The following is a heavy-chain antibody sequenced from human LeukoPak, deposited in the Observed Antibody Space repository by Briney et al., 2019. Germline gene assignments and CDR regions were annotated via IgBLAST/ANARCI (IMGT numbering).Heavy chain of an antibody. CDR3: ARPAQYYFDY. V-gene: IGHV3-30*03. J-gene: IGHJ4*02. CDR2: ISYDGSNK. Sequence: GGSLRLSCATSGFSFSTYNMNWVRQAPGKGLEWVAVISYDGSNKYYADSVKSRFTISRDNSKNTLYLQMNSLRAEDTAVYYCARPAQYYFDYWGQGTLVTVSS. CDR1: GFSFSTYN.